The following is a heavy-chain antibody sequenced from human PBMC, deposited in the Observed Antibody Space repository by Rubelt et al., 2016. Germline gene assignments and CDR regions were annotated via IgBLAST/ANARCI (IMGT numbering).Heavy chain of an antibody. J-gene: IGHJ4*02. V-gene: IGHV1-18*01. CDR1: GYTFTSYG. Sequence: QVQLVQSGAEVKKPGASVKVSCKASGYTFTSYGISWVRQALGQGLEWMGWISAYHGNTNHAQKVQARVTMPTDTSTSTAYMGLRSLRSDDTAVYYCARDEPYSSSWYDYWGQGTLVTVSS. D-gene: IGHD6-13*01. CDR2: ISAYHGNT. CDR3: ARDEPYSSSWYDY.